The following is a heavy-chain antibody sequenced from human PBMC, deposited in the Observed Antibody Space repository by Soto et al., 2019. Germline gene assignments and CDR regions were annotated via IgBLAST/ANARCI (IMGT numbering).Heavy chain of an antibody. CDR1: GFTFSSYS. D-gene: IGHD3-10*01. CDR2: ISSSSSYI. CDR3: ARDGWGSGSYYRENYYGMDV. J-gene: IGHJ6*02. Sequence: GGSLRLSCAASGFTFSSYSMNWVRQAPGKGLEWVSSISSSSSYIYYADSVKGRFTISRDNAKNSLYLQMTILRAEDTAVYYCARDGWGSGSYYRENYYGMDVWGQGTTVTVSS. V-gene: IGHV3-21*01.